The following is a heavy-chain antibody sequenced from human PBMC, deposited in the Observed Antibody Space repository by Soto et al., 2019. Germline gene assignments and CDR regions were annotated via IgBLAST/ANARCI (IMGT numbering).Heavy chain of an antibody. D-gene: IGHD3-3*02. Sequence: QVQLVQSGAEVKKPGSSVKVSCKASGVTFSNSAINWVRQAPGQGLEWMGGIIPTFGPATYAQKFQGRVTITADESTRTVYMEVTSVRSEDTAVYYCARRIDVSTFDYWRQGNLVNVSS. CDR1: GVTFSNSA. J-gene: IGHJ4*02. V-gene: IGHV1-69*01. CDR2: IIPTFGPA. CDR3: ARRIDVSTFDY.